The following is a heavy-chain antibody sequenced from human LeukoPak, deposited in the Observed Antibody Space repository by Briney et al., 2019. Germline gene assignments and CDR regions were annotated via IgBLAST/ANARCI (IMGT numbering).Heavy chain of an antibody. V-gene: IGHV3-30*18. CDR2: ISYDGSNE. D-gene: IGHD6-13*01. CDR3: AKEAGDSSWYYDH. Sequence: GRSLRLSCTASGFSFRSHGMHWVRQVPGKGLEWVAVISYDGSNEYYADSVKGRFTISRDSSKNTLYLQMNSLRPEDTAVYYCAKEAGDSSWYYDHWGQGTLVTASS. J-gene: IGHJ4*02. CDR1: GFSFRSHG.